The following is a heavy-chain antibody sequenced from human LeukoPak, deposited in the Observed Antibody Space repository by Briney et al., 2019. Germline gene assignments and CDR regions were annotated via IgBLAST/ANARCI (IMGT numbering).Heavy chain of an antibody. V-gene: IGHV4-39*07. CDR3: ATYSSGWYGFYFDY. CDR2: IYYSGRT. CDR1: DGSISSSSYY. J-gene: IGHJ4*02. Sequence: PSETLSLTCTVSDGSISSSSYYWGWIRQPPGKGLEWIGSIYYSGRTYYNPSLKSRVTISVDTSKNQFSLKLSSVTAADTAVYYCATYSSGWYGFYFDYWGQGTLVTVSS. D-gene: IGHD6-19*01.